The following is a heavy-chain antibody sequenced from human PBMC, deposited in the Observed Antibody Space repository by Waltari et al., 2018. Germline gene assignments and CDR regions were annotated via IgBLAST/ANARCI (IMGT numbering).Heavy chain of an antibody. Sequence: QVQLVESGGGVVQPGRSLRLSCAALGFTFSSYGLNWVRQAPGKGLEWVAVISYDGSNKYYADSVKGRFTISRDNSKNTLYLQMNSLRAEDTAVYYCAKDPRMALDYYYYMDVWGKGTTVTVSS. D-gene: IGHD2-8*01. CDR2: ISYDGSNK. CDR3: AKDPRMALDYYYYMDV. V-gene: IGHV3-30*18. CDR1: GFTFSSYG. J-gene: IGHJ6*03.